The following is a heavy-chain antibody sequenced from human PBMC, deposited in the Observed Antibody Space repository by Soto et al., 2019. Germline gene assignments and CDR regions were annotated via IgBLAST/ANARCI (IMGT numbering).Heavy chain of an antibody. Sequence: GESLKISCKGSGYRFTNYWIGWVRQMPGKGLEWMGIIYPGDSDTRYSPSFQGQVTISADKSINTAYLQWSSLKASDTAMYYCATSRQDILTGYYTAILDYWGQGTLVTVSS. CDR1: GYRFTNYW. CDR3: ATSRQDILTGYYTAILDY. J-gene: IGHJ4*02. D-gene: IGHD3-9*01. V-gene: IGHV5-51*01. CDR2: IYPGDSDT.